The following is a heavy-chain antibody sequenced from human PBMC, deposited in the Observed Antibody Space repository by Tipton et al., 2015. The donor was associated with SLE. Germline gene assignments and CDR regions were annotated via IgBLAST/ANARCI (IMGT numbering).Heavy chain of an antibody. D-gene: IGHD4-23*01. CDR3: VRDFGGNSDY. V-gene: IGHV3-74*01. J-gene: IGHJ4*02. CDR2: INERGSVT. CDR1: GFTLPSFL. Sequence: SLRLSCAASGFTLPSFLMHWVRLAPGKGLVWVSRINERGSVTSHGDSVKGRFTISRDDAKNTLYLQMNSLRAEDTAVYYCVRDFGGNSDYWGQGTLVTVSS.